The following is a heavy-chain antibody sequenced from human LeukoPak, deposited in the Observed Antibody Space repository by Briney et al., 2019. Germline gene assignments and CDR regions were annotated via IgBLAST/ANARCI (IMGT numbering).Heavy chain of an antibody. V-gene: IGHV3-21*01. J-gene: IGHJ3*02. CDR2: ISSSSSYI. CDR1: GFTFSSYS. Sequence: GGSLRLSCAASGFTFSSYSMNWVRQAPGKGLEWVSSISSSSSYIYYADSVKGRFTISRDNAKNSLYLQMNSLRAEDTPVYYCARDNPQTTLTTVADAFDIWGQGTMVTVAS. D-gene: IGHD4-17*01. CDR3: ARDNPQTTLTTVADAFDI.